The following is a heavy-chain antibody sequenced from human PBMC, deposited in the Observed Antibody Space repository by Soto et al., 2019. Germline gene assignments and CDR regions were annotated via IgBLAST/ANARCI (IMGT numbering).Heavy chain of an antibody. D-gene: IGHD6-13*01. CDR2: ISAYNGNT. J-gene: IGHJ6*02. CDR1: GYTFTSYG. Sequence: ASVKVSCKASGYTFTSYGISWVRQAPGQGLERMGWISAYNGNTNYAQKLQGRVTMTTDTSTSTAYMELRSLRSDDTAVYYCARNGRIAAAGYYYYYGMDVWGQGTTVTVSS. CDR3: ARNGRIAAAGYYYYYGMDV. V-gene: IGHV1-18*01.